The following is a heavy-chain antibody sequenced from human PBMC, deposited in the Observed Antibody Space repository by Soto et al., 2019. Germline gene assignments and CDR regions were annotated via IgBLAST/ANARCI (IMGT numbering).Heavy chain of an antibody. CDR2: INHSGST. CDR1: GGSFSDYY. Sequence: QVQLQQWGAGLLKPSETLSLTCAVYGGSFSDYYWSWIRQPPGKGLEWIGEINHSGSTNYNPSLKSRVTISVDTSKNQFSLKRSSVTVADTAVYYCARGGAGITENWFDPWGQGTLVTVSS. CDR3: ARGGAGITENWFDP. D-gene: IGHD3-10*01. J-gene: IGHJ5*02. V-gene: IGHV4-34*01.